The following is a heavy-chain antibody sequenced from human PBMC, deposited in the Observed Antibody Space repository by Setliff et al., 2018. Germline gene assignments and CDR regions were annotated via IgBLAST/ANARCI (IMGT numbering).Heavy chain of an antibody. Sequence: PSETLSLTCTVSDDSISSRHYYWSWIRQPAGKGLEWLGQIYTSWSTNYNPSLKSRVTISVDTSKNQFSLTLSSVTAADTAVYYCARLPNYVWGSPVDYWGQGTLVTVS. J-gene: IGHJ4*02. CDR1: DDSISSRHYY. CDR3: ARLPNYVWGSPVDY. V-gene: IGHV4-61*09. CDR2: IYTSWST. D-gene: IGHD3-16*01.